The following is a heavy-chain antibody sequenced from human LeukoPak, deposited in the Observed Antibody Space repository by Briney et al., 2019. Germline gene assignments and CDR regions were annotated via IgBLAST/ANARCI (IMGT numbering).Heavy chain of an antibody. CDR2: IYYSGST. Sequence: SETLSLTCTVSGGSISSSSYYWGWIRQPPGKGLEWIGSIYYSGSTYYNPSLKSRVTISVDTSKNQFSLKLSSVTAADTAVYYCARDDPDTAMVTGNWFDPWGQGTLVTVSS. V-gene: IGHV4-39*07. CDR1: GGSISSSSYY. D-gene: IGHD5-18*01. J-gene: IGHJ5*02. CDR3: ARDDPDTAMVTGNWFDP.